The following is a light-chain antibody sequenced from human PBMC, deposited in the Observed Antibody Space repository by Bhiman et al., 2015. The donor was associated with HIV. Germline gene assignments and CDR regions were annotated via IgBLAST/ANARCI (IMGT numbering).Light chain of an antibody. V-gene: IGLV3-21*04. Sequence: SYELTQPPSVSVAPGKTARITCGGNNIESKSVHWYQQKPGQAPVLVIYYDSDRPSGIPERFSGSNSGNTATLTISGVEAGDEADYYCQVWDSISDHRVFGGGTRLTVL. CDR3: QVWDSISDHRV. J-gene: IGLJ3*02. CDR1: NIESKS. CDR2: YDS.